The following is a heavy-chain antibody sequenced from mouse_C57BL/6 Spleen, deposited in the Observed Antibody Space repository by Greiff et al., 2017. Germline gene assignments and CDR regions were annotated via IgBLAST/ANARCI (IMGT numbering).Heavy chain of an antibody. J-gene: IGHJ2*01. CDR3: ARAFTTVVALWYFDY. CDR1: GYTFTNYW. V-gene: IGHV1-63*01. D-gene: IGHD1-1*01. CDR2: IYPGGGYT. Sequence: VQLQESGAELVRPGTSVKMSCKASGYTFTNYWIGWAKQRPGHGLEWIGDIYPGGGYTNYNEKFKGKATLTADKSSSTAYMQFSSLTSEDSAIYYCARAFTTVVALWYFDYWGQGTTLTVSS.